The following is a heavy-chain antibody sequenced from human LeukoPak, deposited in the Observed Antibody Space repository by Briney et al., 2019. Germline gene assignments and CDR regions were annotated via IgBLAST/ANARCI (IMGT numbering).Heavy chain of an antibody. Sequence: GGSLRLSCAASGFTFSTFWMSWVRQALGKGLEWVAHIKQDGSEKYYVDSVKGRFTISRDNAKNSVYLQMNSLRAEDTAVYYCAKDVIDTHYYYGMDVWGQGTTVTVS. V-gene: IGHV3-7*01. CDR3: AKDVIDTHYYYGMDV. CDR1: GFTFSTFW. D-gene: IGHD2/OR15-2a*01. J-gene: IGHJ6*02. CDR2: IKQDGSEK.